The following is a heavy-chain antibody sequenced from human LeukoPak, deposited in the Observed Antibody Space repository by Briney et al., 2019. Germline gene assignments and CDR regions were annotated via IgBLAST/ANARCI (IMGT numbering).Heavy chain of an antibody. CDR3: ARGVYDSSGFYYYYMDV. J-gene: IGHJ6*03. V-gene: IGHV3-11*04. CDR2: ISSNGSTI. CDR1: GFTFSDYY. Sequence: GSLRLSCAASGFTFSDYYMSWIRQAPGKGLEWVSYISSNGSTIYYADSVKGRFTISRDNAKNSLYLQMNSLRAEDTAVYYCARGVYDSSGFYYYYMDVWGKGTTVTVSS. D-gene: IGHD3-22*01.